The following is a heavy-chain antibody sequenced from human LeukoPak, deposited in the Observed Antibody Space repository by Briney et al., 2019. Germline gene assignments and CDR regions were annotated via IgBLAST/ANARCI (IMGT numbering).Heavy chain of an antibody. CDR3: ARGTWIQLWEPFDY. Sequence: ASVKVSCKASGGTFSSYSISWVRQAPGQGLEWMGGIIPIFDTADYAQKFQGRVTITGDTSASTAYMELSSLRSEDTAVYYCARGTWIQLWEPFDYWGQGTLVTVSS. CDR1: GGTFSSYS. CDR2: IIPIFDTA. J-gene: IGHJ4*02. V-gene: IGHV1-69*06. D-gene: IGHD5-18*01.